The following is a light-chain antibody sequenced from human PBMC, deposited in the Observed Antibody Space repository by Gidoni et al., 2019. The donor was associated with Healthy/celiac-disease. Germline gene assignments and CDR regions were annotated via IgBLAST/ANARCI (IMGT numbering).Light chain of an antibody. CDR1: QSVSSY. V-gene: IGKV3-11*01. J-gene: IGKJ4*02. CDR3: QQSSNWPLLT. Sequence: EIVLTPSPATLSLSPGERATLSCRASQSVSSYLAWYQQKPGHAPRLLIYDASNRATGIPARFSGSGSGTDFTLTISSLEPEDFAVYYCQQSSNWPLLTFGGGTKVEIK. CDR2: DAS.